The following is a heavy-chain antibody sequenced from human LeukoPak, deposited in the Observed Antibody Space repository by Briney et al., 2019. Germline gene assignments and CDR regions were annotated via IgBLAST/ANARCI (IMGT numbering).Heavy chain of an antibody. V-gene: IGHV1-2*02. Sequence: GSSVKVSCKASGGTFSSYAISWVRQAPGQGLEWMGWINPNSGGTNYAQKFQGRVTMTRDTSISTAYMELSRLRSDDTAVYYCATTIDGTVGAFDIWGQGTMVTVSS. CDR1: GGTFSSYA. D-gene: IGHD5-24*01. J-gene: IGHJ3*02. CDR2: INPNSGGT. CDR3: ATTIDGTVGAFDI.